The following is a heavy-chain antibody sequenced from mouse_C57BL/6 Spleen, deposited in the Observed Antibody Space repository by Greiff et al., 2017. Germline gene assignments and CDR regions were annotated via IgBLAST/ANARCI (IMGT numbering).Heavy chain of an antibody. J-gene: IGHJ1*03. V-gene: IGHV1-54*01. CDR1: GYAFTNYL. CDR2: INPGSGGT. Sequence: VQLQQSGAELVRPGTSVKVSCKASGYAFTNYLIEWVKQRPGQGLEWIGVINPGSGGTNYNEKFKGKATLTADKSSSTAYMQLSSLTSEDSAVYFCARDRDSNWYFDVWGTGTTVTVSS. D-gene: IGHD2-5*01. CDR3: ARDRDSNWYFDV.